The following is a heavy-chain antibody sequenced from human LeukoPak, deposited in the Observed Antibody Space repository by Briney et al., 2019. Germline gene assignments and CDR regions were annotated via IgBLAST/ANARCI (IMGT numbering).Heavy chain of an antibody. CDR1: GYTFTSYD. Sequence: GASVKVSCKASGYTFTSYDINWVRQATGQGLEWMGWMNPNSGNTGYAQKFQGRVTMTRNTSISTAYMELSSLRSEDTAVYYCARVHPYCGGDCYDYWGQGTLVTVSS. CDR3: ARVHPYCGGDCYDY. D-gene: IGHD2-21*01. CDR2: MNPNSGNT. V-gene: IGHV1-8*01. J-gene: IGHJ4*02.